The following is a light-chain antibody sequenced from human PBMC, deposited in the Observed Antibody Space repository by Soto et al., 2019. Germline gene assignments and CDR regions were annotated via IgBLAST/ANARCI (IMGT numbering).Light chain of an antibody. Sequence: QSALAQPASVSGSRGQSITISCTGTSSDVGRYNYVSWFQQHPGKVPKLIIYDVSNWPSGVSDRFSGSKSGNTASLTISGRQPEDEADYYCSSFTSSSTFVFGTGTKLTVL. CDR1: SSDVGRYNY. V-gene: IGLV2-14*03. CDR2: DVS. CDR3: SSFTSSSTFV. J-gene: IGLJ1*01.